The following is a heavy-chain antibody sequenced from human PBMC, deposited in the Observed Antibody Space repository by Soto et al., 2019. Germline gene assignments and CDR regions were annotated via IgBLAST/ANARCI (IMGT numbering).Heavy chain of an antibody. V-gene: IGHV3-48*01. CDR3: VRDGYPRSSVHFDY. J-gene: IGHJ4*02. Sequence: EVQLVESGGGLVQPGGSLRLSCVASGFTFSSYSLNWVRQAPGKGLEWVSYISSSSTSIYYADSVKGRFTMSRDSANNSLYLQVDSLRAGATASYYCVRDGYPRSSVHFDYWGQGTLVTVSS. CDR1: GFTFSSYS. D-gene: IGHD5-18*01. CDR2: ISSSSTSI.